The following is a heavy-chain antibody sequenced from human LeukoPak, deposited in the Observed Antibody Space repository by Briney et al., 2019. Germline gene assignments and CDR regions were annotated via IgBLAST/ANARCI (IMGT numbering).Heavy chain of an antibody. CDR3: ARDLGYCSSTSCLIHDY. J-gene: IGHJ4*02. CDR2: ISSSGSPI. CDR1: GFTFSSYE. Sequence: PGGSLRLSCAASGFTFSSYEMNWVRQAPGKGLEWVSYISSSGSPIYYANSVKGRFTISRDNAKNSLYLQMNSLRAEDTAVYYCARDLGYCSSTSCLIHDYWGQGTLVTVSS. D-gene: IGHD2-2*01. V-gene: IGHV3-48*03.